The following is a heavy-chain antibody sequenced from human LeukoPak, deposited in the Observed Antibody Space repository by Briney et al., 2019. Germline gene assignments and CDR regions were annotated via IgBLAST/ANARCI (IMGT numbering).Heavy chain of an antibody. J-gene: IGHJ4*02. V-gene: IGHV3-21*01. CDR3: ARALADYYDSNGYTPLDY. Sequence: GGSLRLSCAASGFTFSSYSMTWVRQAPGKGLEWVSSISSSSSYIYYADSVKGRFTISRDNAKNSLYLQMNSLRAEDTAVYYCARALADYYDSNGYTPLDYWGQGTLVTVSS. CDR2: ISSSSSYI. CDR1: GFTFSSYS. D-gene: IGHD3-22*01.